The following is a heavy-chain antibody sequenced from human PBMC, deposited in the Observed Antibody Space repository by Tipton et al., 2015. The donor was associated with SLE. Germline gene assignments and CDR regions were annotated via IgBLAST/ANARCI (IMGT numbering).Heavy chain of an antibody. Sequence: SLRLSCAASGFTFDDYAMHWVRQGPGKGLELVASISWNSGRVRYADSVKGRFIISRDNANNSLYLQMNSLRPEDTAFYYCAKDIKWEVNWYFDVWGRGTLVTVSS. CDR2: ISWNSGRV. V-gene: IGHV3-9*01. J-gene: IGHJ2*01. CDR1: GFTFDDYA. CDR3: AKDIKWEVNWYFDV. D-gene: IGHD1-26*01.